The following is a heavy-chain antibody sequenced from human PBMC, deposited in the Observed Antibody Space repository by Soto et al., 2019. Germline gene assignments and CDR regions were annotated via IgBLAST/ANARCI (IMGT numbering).Heavy chain of an antibody. D-gene: IGHD2-15*01. CDR3: ANRAGGCSEFDY. Sequence: EVQLLESGGGLVQPGGSLRLSCAASGFTFSGFAMNWVRQPPGKGLEWVSSVDYTGSYTFYAASAKGRFTISRDNSKDMVYLELNSLRAEDTAVYDCANRAGGCSEFDYWGQGTLVIVSS. CDR1: GFTFSGFA. J-gene: IGHJ4*02. V-gene: IGHV3-23*01. CDR2: VDYTGSYT.